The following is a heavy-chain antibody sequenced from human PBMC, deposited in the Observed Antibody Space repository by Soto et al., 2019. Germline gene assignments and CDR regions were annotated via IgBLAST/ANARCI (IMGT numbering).Heavy chain of an antibody. CDR3: ARHYCSGDNCYYFDY. V-gene: IGHV4-59*08. J-gene: IGHJ4*02. CDR1: GGSISSYY. CDR2: IYYSGST. D-gene: IGHD2-15*01. Sequence: PSETLSLTCTVSGGSISSYYWSWIRQPPGKGVEWIGYIYYSGSTNYNPSLESRVTISIDTSKNQFSLKLSSVTAADTAVYSCARHYCSGDNCYYFDYWGQGTLVTVSS.